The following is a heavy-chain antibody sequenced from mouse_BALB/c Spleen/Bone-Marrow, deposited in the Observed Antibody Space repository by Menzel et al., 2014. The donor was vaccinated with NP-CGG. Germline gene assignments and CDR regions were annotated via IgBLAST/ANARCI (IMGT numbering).Heavy chain of an antibody. D-gene: IGHD1-1*01. CDR1: GFSLTSYG. CDR3: ARGSYYEGAMDY. V-gene: IGHV2-9*02. Sequence: VKLMESGPGLVSPSQSLSITCTVSGFSLTSYGVHWVRQPPGRVLEWLGVIWAGGSTNYNSALMSRLSISKDNSKSQVFLKMNSLQTDGTAMYYCARGSYYEGAMDYWGQGTSVTVSS. J-gene: IGHJ4*01. CDR2: IWAGGST.